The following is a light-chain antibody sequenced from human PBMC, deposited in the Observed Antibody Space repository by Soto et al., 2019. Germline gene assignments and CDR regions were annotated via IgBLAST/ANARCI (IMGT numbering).Light chain of an antibody. CDR3: CSYAGSYTSYV. J-gene: IGLJ1*01. V-gene: IGLV2-11*01. CDR2: DVS. CDR1: RYDVGGYNY. Sequence: QSALTQPPSVSGSPGQSVTMSCTGTRYDVGGYNYVSWYQQHPGKAPKLMIYDVSKRPSGVPDRFSGSKSGNTASLTISGLQAEDEADYYCCSYAGSYTSYVFGTGTKVTVL.